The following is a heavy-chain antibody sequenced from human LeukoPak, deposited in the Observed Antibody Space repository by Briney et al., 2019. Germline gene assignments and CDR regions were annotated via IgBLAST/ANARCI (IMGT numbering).Heavy chain of an antibody. Sequence: GGSLRPSCAASGFTFSSYAMSWVRQAPGKGLEWVSAISGSGGSTYYADSVKGRFTISRDNSKNTLYLQMNSLRAEDTAVYYCAKVQWLTPDQPFDYWGQGTLVTVSS. V-gene: IGHV3-23*01. J-gene: IGHJ4*02. D-gene: IGHD6-19*01. CDR3: AKVQWLTPDQPFDY. CDR1: GFTFSSYA. CDR2: ISGSGGST.